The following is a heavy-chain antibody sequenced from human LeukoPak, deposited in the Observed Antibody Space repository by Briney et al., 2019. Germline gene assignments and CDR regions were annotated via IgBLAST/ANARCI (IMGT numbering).Heavy chain of an antibody. CDR3: ATQDGYNYGYFDY. V-gene: IGHV4-59*11. CDR1: GGSISSHF. Sequence: SETRSLTCTVPGGSISSHFWSWIRQPPGKGLEWIGYIYYSVSTNYNPSLKRRVTIAVDTSKNQFSLTLSSVNAADTAVYYCATQDGYNYGYFDYWGQGTLVTVSS. CDR2: IYYSVST. D-gene: IGHD5-24*01. J-gene: IGHJ4*02.